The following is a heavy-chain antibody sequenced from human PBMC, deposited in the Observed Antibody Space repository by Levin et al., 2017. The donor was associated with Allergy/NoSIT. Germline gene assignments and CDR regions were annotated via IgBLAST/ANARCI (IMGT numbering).Heavy chain of an antibody. CDR2: INPNSGGT. Sequence: ASVKVSCKASGYTFSGYYLHWVRQAPGQGLEWMGWINPNSGGTNSIQKFQARVTMTRDTSISTAYMELTRLRSDDTAVYYCARLPAVEQWLTGGYDDGMDVWGQGTTVTVSS. V-gene: IGHV1-2*02. J-gene: IGHJ6*02. CDR3: ARLPAVEQWLTGGYDDGMDV. D-gene: IGHD6-19*01. CDR1: GYTFSGYY.